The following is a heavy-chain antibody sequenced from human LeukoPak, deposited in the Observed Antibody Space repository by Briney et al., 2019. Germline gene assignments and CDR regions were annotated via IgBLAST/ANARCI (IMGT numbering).Heavy chain of an antibody. CDR3: ARVGYYYDSSGYYYYFDY. J-gene: IGHJ4*02. Sequence: PGGSLRLSCAASGFTFSSYSMNWVRRAPGKGLEWVSSISSSSSYIYYADSVKGRFTISRDNAKNSLYLQMNSLRAEDTAVYYCARVGYYYDSSGYYYYFDYWGQGTLVTVSS. CDR2: ISSSSSYI. V-gene: IGHV3-21*01. CDR1: GFTFSSYS. D-gene: IGHD3-22*01.